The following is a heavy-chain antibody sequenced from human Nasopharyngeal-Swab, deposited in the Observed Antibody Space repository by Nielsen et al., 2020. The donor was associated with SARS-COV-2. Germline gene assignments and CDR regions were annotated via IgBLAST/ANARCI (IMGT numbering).Heavy chain of an antibody. CDR3: ARGRDVDDSGLHWFDP. CDR2: IGGNGGHI. CDR1: GFSFNIYA. Sequence: GESLKISCAASGFSFNIYAMNWVRQAPGKGLEWVSSIGGNGGHIYYAPSVKGRFTISRDNSKNTMYLQMNILTPDDTALYYCARGRDVDDSGLHWFDPWGQGTLVTVSS. D-gene: IGHD3-10*01. J-gene: IGHJ5*02. V-gene: IGHV3-23*01.